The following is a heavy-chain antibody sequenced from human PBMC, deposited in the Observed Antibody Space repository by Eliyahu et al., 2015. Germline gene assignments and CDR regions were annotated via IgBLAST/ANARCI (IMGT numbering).Heavy chain of an antibody. CDR2: IYHSGST. D-gene: IGHD3-10*01. CDR1: GGSISSSNW. CDR3: ARDTAPYYYGSGEPPSPIDY. Sequence: QVQLQESGPGLVKPSGTLSLTCAVSGGSISSSNWWSWVRQPPGKGLEWIGEIYHSGSTNYNPSLKSRVTISVDKSKNQFSLKLSSVTAADTAVYYCARDTAPYYYGSGEPPSPIDYWGQGTLVTVSS. J-gene: IGHJ4*02. V-gene: IGHV4-4*02.